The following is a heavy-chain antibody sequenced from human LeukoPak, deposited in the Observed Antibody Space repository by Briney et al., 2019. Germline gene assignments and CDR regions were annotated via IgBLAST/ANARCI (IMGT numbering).Heavy chain of an antibody. CDR3: AKVVRTEKSGYSFDP. CDR2: ISGSGGST. V-gene: IGHV3-23*01. D-gene: IGHD2-21*01. J-gene: IGHJ5*02. CDR1: GFTVSSNS. Sequence: QTGGSLRLSCTVSGFTVSSNSMSWVRQAPGKGLEWVSAISGSGGSTYYADSVKGRFTISRDNSKNTLYLQMNSLRAEDTAVYYCAKVVRTEKSGYSFDPWGQGTLVTVSS.